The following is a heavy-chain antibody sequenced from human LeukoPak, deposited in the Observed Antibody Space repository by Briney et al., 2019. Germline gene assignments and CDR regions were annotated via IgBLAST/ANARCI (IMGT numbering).Heavy chain of an antibody. CDR3: ARWKTTVTTSAGYFDY. Sequence: SETLSLTCTVSGVPISSGDYYWSWIRQPPGKGLEWIGYIYYSGSTYYNPSLKSRVTISVDTSKNQFSLKLSSVTAADTAMYYCARWKTTVTTSAGYFDYWGQGTLVTVSS. CDR1: GVPISSGDYY. CDR2: IYYSGST. J-gene: IGHJ4*02. V-gene: IGHV4-30-4*01. D-gene: IGHD4-17*01.